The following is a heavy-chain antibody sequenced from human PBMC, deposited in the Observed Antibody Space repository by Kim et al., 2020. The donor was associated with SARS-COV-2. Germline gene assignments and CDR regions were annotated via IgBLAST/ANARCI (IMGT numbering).Heavy chain of an antibody. V-gene: IGHV4-34*01. D-gene: IGHD3-22*01. Sequence: SETLSLTCAVSGESFSDYYWSWIRQPPGKGLEWIAEINHSGGTNYNPSLKSRVTISVDTSKNQFSLKLNSVTAADTAVYYCARQTIKTVTFIVVAKMYNWFDPWGQGTLVTVSS. CDR1: GESFSDYY. J-gene: IGHJ5*02. CDR3: ARQTIKTVTFIVVAKMYNWFDP. CDR2: INHSGGT.